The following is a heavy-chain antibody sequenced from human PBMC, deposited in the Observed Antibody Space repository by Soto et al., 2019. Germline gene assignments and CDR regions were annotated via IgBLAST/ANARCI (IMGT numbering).Heavy chain of an antibody. V-gene: IGHV3-53*01. J-gene: IGHJ5*01. CDR3: VGKWFDF. Sequence: GGSLRLSCAASEFTVSNNFMNLVRQAPGKGLECVSVIYSGGSTHYADSVKGRFTISRDISKNTLYLHMNSLRVEDTAVYYCVGKWFDFWGQGTLVTVSS. CDR1: EFTVSNNF. CDR2: IYSGGST.